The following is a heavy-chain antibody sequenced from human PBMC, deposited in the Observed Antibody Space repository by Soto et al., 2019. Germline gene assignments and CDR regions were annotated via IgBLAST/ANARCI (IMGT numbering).Heavy chain of an antibody. J-gene: IGHJ6*02. CDR2: INHSGST. Sequence: SETLSLTCAVYGGSFSGYYWSWIRQPPGKGLEWIGEINHSGSTNYNPSLKSRVTISEDTPKNQFSLKLSSVTAADTAVYYCASYGERAGYSYGYYYYGMDVWGQGTTVTVSS. CDR1: GGSFSGYY. V-gene: IGHV4-34*01. CDR3: ASYGERAGYSYGYYYYGMDV. D-gene: IGHD5-18*01.